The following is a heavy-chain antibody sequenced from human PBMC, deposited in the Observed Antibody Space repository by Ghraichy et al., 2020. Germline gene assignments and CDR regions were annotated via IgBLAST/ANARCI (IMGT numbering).Heavy chain of an antibody. J-gene: IGHJ3*02. CDR1: GFTFSNAW. Sequence: GGSLRLSCAASGFTFSNAWMSWVRQAPGKGLEWVGRIKSKTDGGTTDYAAPVKGRFTISRDDSKNTLYLQMNSLKTEDTAVYYCTTDLITIFGNDAFDIWGQGTMVTVSS. CDR3: TTDLITIFGNDAFDI. D-gene: IGHD3-3*01. CDR2: IKSKTDGGTT. V-gene: IGHV3-15*01.